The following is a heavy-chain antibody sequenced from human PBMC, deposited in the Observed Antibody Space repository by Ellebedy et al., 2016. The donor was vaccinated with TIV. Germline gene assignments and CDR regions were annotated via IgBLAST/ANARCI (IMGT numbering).Heavy chain of an antibody. Sequence: AASVKVSCKASGYPFTGYSMHWVRQAPGHGLEWMGWVNPYSGATNYAQKFQGRVTMTRDTSINTVYMDLSRLRSDDTAIYYCTGHLLPPLRAEYYYALDVWGQGTTVTVSS. CDR2: VNPYSGAT. V-gene: IGHV1-2*02. CDR1: GYPFTGYS. D-gene: IGHD2/OR15-2a*01. J-gene: IGHJ6*02. CDR3: TGHLLPPLRAEYYYALDV.